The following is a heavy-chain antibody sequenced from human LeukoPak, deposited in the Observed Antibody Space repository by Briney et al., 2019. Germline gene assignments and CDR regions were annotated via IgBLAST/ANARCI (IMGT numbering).Heavy chain of an antibody. CDR1: GFTFNNYP. V-gene: IGHV3-23*01. Sequence: TGGSLRLSCVASGFTFNNYPMSWVRQAPARGLEWVSAISDSGDGTNYADSVQGRFTISRDNSKNTLYLQMNSLRAEDTAVYYCAKGGSSWPLHAFHIWGQGTMVTVSS. D-gene: IGHD6-13*01. CDR3: AKGGSSWPLHAFHI. CDR2: ISDSGDGT. J-gene: IGHJ3*02.